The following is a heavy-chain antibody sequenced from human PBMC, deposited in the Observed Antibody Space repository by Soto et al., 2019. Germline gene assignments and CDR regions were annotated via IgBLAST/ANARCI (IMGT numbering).Heavy chain of an antibody. Sequence: GSLRLACSGSGFIFENFGMSWVRQAPGKGLEWISSISGSGFKKYYADSVKVRFTISRDNSKSTVYLELNNLSAEDTAVYHCAKNQGVELVPLATVDWFDPWGQGSVVTVYS. D-gene: IGHD1-26*01. CDR1: GFIFENFG. J-gene: IGHJ5*02. CDR2: ISGSGFKK. CDR3: AKNQGVELVPLATVDWFDP. V-gene: IGHV3-23*01.